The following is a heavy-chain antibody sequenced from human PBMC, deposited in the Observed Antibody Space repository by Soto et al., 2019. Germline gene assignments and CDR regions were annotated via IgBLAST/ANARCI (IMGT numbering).Heavy chain of an antibody. Sequence: QVQLVQSGAEVKKPGASVKVSCKTSGYTFTGYYIYWVRQAPGQGLAWMGWINPHSGGTDSSQKFQGRVTMTRDTSISTAYMELSRLRSDDTAVYYCAGTSCSSTTCPTTYWGQGTLVSVSS. CDR3: AGTSCSSTTCPTTY. CDR1: GYTFTGYY. CDR2: INPHSGGT. J-gene: IGHJ4*02. V-gene: IGHV1-2*02. D-gene: IGHD2-2*01.